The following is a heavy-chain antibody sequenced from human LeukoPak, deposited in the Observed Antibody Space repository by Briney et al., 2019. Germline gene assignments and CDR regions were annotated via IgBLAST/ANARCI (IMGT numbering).Heavy chain of an antibody. V-gene: IGHV1-24*01. D-gene: IGHD1-26*01. Sequence: ASVQVSCKVSGYTLPELSIHWVRQAPGKGLEWMGGFDPEDGETIYAQKFQGRVTMTEDTSTDTAYMELSSLRSEDTAVYYCATVRELPGYYFDYWGQGTLVTVSS. CDR3: ATVRELPGYYFDY. CDR2: FDPEDGET. J-gene: IGHJ4*02. CDR1: GYTLPELS.